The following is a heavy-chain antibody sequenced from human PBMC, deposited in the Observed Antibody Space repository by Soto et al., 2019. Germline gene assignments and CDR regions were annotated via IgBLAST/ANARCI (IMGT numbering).Heavy chain of an antibody. CDR2: ISYDGSNK. J-gene: IGHJ4*02. CDR1: GFTFSSYA. D-gene: IGHD3-22*01. V-gene: IGHV3-30-3*01. CDR3: AREGLEYYDSSGSDY. Sequence: PGGSLRLSCAASGFTFSSYAMHWVRQAPGKGLEWVAVISYDGSNKYYADSVKGRFTISRDNSKNTLYLQMNSLRAEDTAVYYCAREGLEYYDSSGSDYWGQGTLVTVS.